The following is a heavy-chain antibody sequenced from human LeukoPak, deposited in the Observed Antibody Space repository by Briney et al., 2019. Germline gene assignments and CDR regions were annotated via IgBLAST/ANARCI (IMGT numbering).Heavy chain of an antibody. CDR2: ISGRGANT. CDR1: GLIFENYA. J-gene: IGHJ4*01. CDR3: AKGGHMTPFDY. Sequence: PGGSLRHSCAASGLIFENYAMTWVRQAPGKGLEWVSTISGRGANTFYADSVKGRFTISRDNSKNTQYLQINSLGAEDTAVYYCAKGGHMTPFDYWGHGGLVTVSS. V-gene: IGHV3-23*01.